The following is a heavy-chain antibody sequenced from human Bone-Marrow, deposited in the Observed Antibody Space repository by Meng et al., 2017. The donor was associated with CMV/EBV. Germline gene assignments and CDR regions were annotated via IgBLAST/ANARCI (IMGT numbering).Heavy chain of an antibody. V-gene: IGHV4-61*01. J-gene: IGHJ6*02. Sequence: SETLSLTCTVSGGSANSSSYYWTWIRQPPGKGLEWIGYIYYSGSTNYNPSLKSRVIISIDTSKNQFSLKLSSVTAADTAVYYCAREAYKYPGYYYYGLDVWGQGTTVTVSS. D-gene: IGHD1-1*01. CDR2: IYYSGST. CDR3: AREAYKYPGYYYYGLDV. CDR1: GGSANSSSYY.